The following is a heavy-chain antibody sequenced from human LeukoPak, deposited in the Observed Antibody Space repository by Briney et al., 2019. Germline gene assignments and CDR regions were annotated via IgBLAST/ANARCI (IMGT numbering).Heavy chain of an antibody. CDR2: ITPSGDPT. D-gene: IGHD5-18*01. Sequence: GGTLRLSCAASGFIFNIYGMNWVRQAPGKGLEWVSGITPSGDPTYYADSVKGRFIISRDNSKNTMYLQMNSLRAEDTGVYYCAKDSGWIQFIDWGQGTPVTVSS. CDR3: AKDSGWIQFID. CDR1: GFIFNIYG. J-gene: IGHJ4*02. V-gene: IGHV3-23*01.